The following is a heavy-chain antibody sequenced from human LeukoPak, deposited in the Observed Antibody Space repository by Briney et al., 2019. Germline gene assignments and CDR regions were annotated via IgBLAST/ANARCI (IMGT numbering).Heavy chain of an antibody. V-gene: IGHV4-39*01. CDR3: ASGSIAHY. D-gene: IGHD6-6*01. CDR2: IYYSGST. CDR1: GGSISSSSYY. Sequence: SETLSLTCTVSGGSISSSSYYWGWIRQPPGKGLEWIGSIYYSGSTYYNPSLKSRVTISVDTSKNQFSLKLSSVTAADTAVYYCASGSIAHYWGQGTLVTVSS. J-gene: IGHJ4*02.